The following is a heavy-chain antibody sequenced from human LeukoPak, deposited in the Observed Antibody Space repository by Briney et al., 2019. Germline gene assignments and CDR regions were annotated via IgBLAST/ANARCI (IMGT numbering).Heavy chain of an antibody. CDR1: GGSISSGGYY. J-gene: IGHJ4*02. CDR3: AGPGIAAAGFDY. Sequence: SETLSLTCTVSGGSISSGGYYWSWIRQHPGKGLEWIGYIYYSGSTYYNPSLKSRVTISVDTSKNQFSLKLSSVTAADTAVYYCAGPGIAAAGFDYWGQGTLVTVSS. D-gene: IGHD6-13*01. CDR2: IYYSGST. V-gene: IGHV4-31*03.